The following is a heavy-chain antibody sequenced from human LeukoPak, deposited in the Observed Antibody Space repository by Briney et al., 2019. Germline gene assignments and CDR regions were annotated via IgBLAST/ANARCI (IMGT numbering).Heavy chain of an antibody. CDR3: AQNQRGSMSYFLDS. J-gene: IGHJ5*01. D-gene: IGHD1-26*01. CDR1: AYTFTSFG. Sequence: ASVKVSCKASAYTFTSFGITWVRQAPGQGLEWMGWISAYNGNTNYAQKFQGRVTMTTDTSTNTAYMDMRSLRFDDTAVYYCAQNQRGSMSYFLDSWGQGTLVTVSS. V-gene: IGHV1-18*01. CDR2: ISAYNGNT.